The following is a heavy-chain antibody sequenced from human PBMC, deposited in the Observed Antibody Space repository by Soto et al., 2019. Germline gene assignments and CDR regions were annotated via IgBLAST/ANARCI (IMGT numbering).Heavy chain of an antibody. CDR1: VGWFSSDA. J-gene: IGHJ1*01. CDR3: ARHPSRGYSYGDLSIFAF. CDR2: IIPIFGTA. D-gene: IGHD5-18*01. V-gene: IGHV1-69*01. Sequence: SFVQLACKAAVGWFSSDAVSWGRQDPGKGLEWMGGIIPIFGTANYTQKFQGRVTITADESTSTAYMELSSLRSEDTAVYYCARHPSRGYSYGDLSIFAFRGQGTLVTVSS.